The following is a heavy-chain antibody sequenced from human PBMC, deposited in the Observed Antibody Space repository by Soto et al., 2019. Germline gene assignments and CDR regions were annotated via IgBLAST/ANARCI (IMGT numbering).Heavy chain of an antibody. D-gene: IGHD3-10*01. Sequence: QVQLVQSGAEVKKPGSSMKVSCKASGGTFGNSAISWVRQAPGQGLEWMGGIIPSFATGNSAPEFQGRLTITADKSTTTAYMELSSLRSEDTAVYYCARSYYGSGSYWFYGMDVWGQGTTVTVSS. CDR3: ARSYYGSGSYWFYGMDV. CDR1: GGTFGNSA. J-gene: IGHJ6*02. CDR2: IIPSFATG. V-gene: IGHV1-69*06.